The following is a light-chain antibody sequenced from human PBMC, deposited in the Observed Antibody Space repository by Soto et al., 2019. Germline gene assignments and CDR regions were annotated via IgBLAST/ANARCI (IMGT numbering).Light chain of an antibody. V-gene: IGKV3-15*01. CDR2: GAS. CDR3: QQYNDWPPS. CDR1: QSVSTR. J-gene: IGKJ4*01. Sequence: EIVLTQSPATLSVSPGERVTFSCRASQSVSTRLAWYQHKPGQAPRLLISGASAGATGIPPRFSGSGSGTDFTLTVNSLQSEDIAVYYCQQYNDWPPSFGGGTKVDIK.